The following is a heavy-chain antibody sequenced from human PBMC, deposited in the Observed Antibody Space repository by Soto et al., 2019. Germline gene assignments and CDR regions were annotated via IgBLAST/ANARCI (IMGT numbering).Heavy chain of an antibody. Sequence: SETLSLTCTVSGGSVSSGSYYWSWIRQPPGKGLECIGYIYYSGSTNYNPSLKSRVTISVDTSKNQFSLKLSSVTAADTAVYYCARGSRSWGIVSYFDYWGQGTLVTVSS. CDR2: IYYSGST. D-gene: IGHD7-27*01. J-gene: IGHJ4*02. CDR1: GGSVSSGSYY. CDR3: ARGSRSWGIVSYFDY. V-gene: IGHV4-61*01.